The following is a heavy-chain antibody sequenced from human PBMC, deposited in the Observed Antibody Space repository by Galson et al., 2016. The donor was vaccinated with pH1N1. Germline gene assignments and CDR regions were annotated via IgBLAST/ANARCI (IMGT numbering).Heavy chain of an antibody. J-gene: IGHJ4*02. CDR1: GYSFSSHW. CDR3: ARRSAVAGVDY. V-gene: IGHV5-51*01. D-gene: IGHD6-19*01. Sequence: QSGAEVKKPGESLKISCQGSGYSFSSHWIGWVRQMPGKGLEWMGIIYPGDSDTKYSPSFQGQVTFSADKSINTAHLQWSSLKASDTAMYFCARRSAVAGVDYWGQGTLVTVSS. CDR2: IYPGDSDT.